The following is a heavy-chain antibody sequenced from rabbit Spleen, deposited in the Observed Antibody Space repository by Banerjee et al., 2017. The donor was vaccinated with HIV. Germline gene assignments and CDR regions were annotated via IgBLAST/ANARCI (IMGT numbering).Heavy chain of an antibody. V-gene: IGHV1S40*01. D-gene: IGHD6-1*01. CDR1: SVFFFSSDW. Sequence: QSLLESGGDRVKPGASLLLICSTSSVFFFSSDWVCWVRQAPGKGLEWIACIYGGSGGNYYYACWPKRRFPVSKPSPTPVTLKMTSLTAADTAACFCARGIPYGFACDAYPPYAMGLWGQGTLVTVS. CDR2: IYGGSGGNY. CDR3: ARGIPYGFACDAYPPYAMGL. J-gene: IGHJ6*01.